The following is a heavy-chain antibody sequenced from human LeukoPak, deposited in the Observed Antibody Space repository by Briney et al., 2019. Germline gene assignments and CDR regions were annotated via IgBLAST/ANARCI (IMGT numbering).Heavy chain of an antibody. Sequence: SETLSLTCTVSGGSISSSYWSWIRQPPGKGLEWIGYIFYSGSTNYNPSLRSRVTISVDTSKNQFSLKLSSVTAADTAVYYCARLSIVGATNFDYWGQGTLVTVSS. D-gene: IGHD1-26*01. CDR2: IFYSGST. V-gene: IGHV4-59*08. CDR3: ARLSIVGATNFDY. J-gene: IGHJ4*02. CDR1: GGSISSSY.